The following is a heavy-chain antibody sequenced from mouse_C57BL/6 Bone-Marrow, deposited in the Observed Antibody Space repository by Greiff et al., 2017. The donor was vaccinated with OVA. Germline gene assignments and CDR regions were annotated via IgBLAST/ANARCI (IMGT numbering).Heavy chain of an antibody. Sequence: VQLQQSGTVLARPGASVKMSCKTSGYTFTSYWMHWVKQRPGQGLEWIGAIYPGNSDTSYNQKFKGKAKLTAVTSASTAYMELSSLTNEDSAVYYCTRPFITTVSMDYWGQGTSVTVSS. CDR1: GYTFTSYW. D-gene: IGHD1-1*01. J-gene: IGHJ4*01. CDR3: TRPFITTVSMDY. CDR2: IYPGNSDT. V-gene: IGHV1-5*01.